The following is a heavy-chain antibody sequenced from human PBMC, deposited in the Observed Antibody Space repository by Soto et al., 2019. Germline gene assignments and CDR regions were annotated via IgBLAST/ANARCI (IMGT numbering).Heavy chain of an antibody. V-gene: IGHV3-23*01. CDR1: GFTFSSYD. J-gene: IGHJ4*02. CDR3: AKITHNWPIGC. Sequence: GGSLRLSCAASGFTFSSYDMSWVRQAPGKGLEWVSAISSSGGARYYADFVEGRFTVSRDNPKNTLFLQMDSLRAEDTAVYYCAKITHNWPIGCWGQGTLVTVPQ. D-gene: IGHD1-20*01. CDR2: ISSSGGAR.